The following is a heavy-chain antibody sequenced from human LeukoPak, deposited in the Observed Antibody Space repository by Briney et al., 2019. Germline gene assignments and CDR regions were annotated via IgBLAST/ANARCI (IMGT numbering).Heavy chain of an antibody. CDR1: GGTFSSYA. CDR2: IIPIFGTA. CDR3: ARAAVAGGYYYYYMDV. D-gene: IGHD6-19*01. Sequence: SVKVSCKASGGTFSSYAISWVRQAPGQGLEWMGRIIPIFGTANYAQKFQGRVTIATDESTSTAYMELSSLRSEDTAVYYCARAAVAGGYYYYYMDVWGKGTTVTVSS. J-gene: IGHJ6*03. V-gene: IGHV1-69*05.